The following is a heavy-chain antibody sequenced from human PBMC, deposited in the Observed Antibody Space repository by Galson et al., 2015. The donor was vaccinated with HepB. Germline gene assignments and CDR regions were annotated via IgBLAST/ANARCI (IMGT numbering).Heavy chain of an antibody. D-gene: IGHD3-16*01. CDR2: ISYRGDT. Sequence: ETLSLTCTVSGGSINSRAYFWAWLRQPPGKGLEWIATISYRGDTYYNSSLESRATISIDTANNQFSVNLNSVTAADTAEYYCARLLALGVSGGHPTFDYWGQGTLVTVSS. CDR1: GGSINSRAYF. CDR3: ARLLALGVSGGHPTFDY. V-gene: IGHV4-39*01. J-gene: IGHJ4*02.